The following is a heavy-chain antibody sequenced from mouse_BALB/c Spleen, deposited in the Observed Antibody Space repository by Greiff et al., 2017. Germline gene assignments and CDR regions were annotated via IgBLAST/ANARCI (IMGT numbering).Heavy chain of an antibody. D-gene: IGHD1-1*01. V-gene: IGHV1-87*01. CDR1: GYTFTSYW. CDR3: ARGYGSSYVY. J-gene: IGHJ2*01. Sequence: QVQLKQSGAELARPGASVKLSCKASGYTFTSYWMQWVKQRPGQGLEWIGAIYPGDGDTRYTQKFKGKATLTADKSSSTAYMQLSSLASEDSAVYYCARGYGSSYVYWGQGTTLTVSS. CDR2: IYPGDGDT.